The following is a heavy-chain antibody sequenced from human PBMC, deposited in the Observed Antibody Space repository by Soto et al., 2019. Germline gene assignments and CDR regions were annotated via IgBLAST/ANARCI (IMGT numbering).Heavy chain of an antibody. V-gene: IGHV4-61*01. J-gene: IGHJ6*02. Sequence: SETLSLTCTVSGGSFKSGSYSWSWIRQPPGKGLEWIGYVYHTGRTSYNPSLKSRVTISVDTSKNQFSLKLTSVTAADTAVYYCARGKVFPVGGMDVWGQGTTVTVSS. CDR1: GGSFKSGSYS. CDR2: VYHTGRT. CDR3: ARGKVFPVGGMDV.